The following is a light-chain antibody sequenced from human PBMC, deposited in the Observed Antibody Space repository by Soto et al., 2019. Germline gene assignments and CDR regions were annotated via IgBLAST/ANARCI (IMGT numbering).Light chain of an antibody. V-gene: IGKV1-39*01. CDR1: QSISSY. CDR2: AAF. CDR3: QQYSSSAK. J-gene: IGKJ1*01. Sequence: DIQMTQSPSSLSASVGDRVTITCRASQSISSYLNWYQQKPGKAPKLLIYAAFSLQSGVTSRYSGSGSGTEFTLTISSLHPDDFATYYCQQYSSSAKFGQGTKVDIK.